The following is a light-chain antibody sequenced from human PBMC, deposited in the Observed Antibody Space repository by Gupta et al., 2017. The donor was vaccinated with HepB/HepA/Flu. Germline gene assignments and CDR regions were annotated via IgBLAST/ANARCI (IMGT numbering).Light chain of an antibody. J-gene: IGKJ4*01. CDR2: SAS. CDR3: LQHNGYPLT. CDR1: QGIRYD. V-gene: IGKV1-17*01. Sequence: DIQMTQSPSSLSASVGDRVTITCRASQGIRYDLSWYQQKPGKAPKRLIYSASILQSGVPSRFSGSGSGTEFTLTISTLQSEDFATYFCLQHNGYPLTFGGGTKVEI.